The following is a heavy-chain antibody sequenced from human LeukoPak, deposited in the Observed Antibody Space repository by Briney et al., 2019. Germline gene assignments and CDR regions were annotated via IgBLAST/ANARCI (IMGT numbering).Heavy chain of an antibody. Sequence: SETLSLTCAVSGYSISSGYYWGWIRQPPGKGLEWIGSIYHSGSTYYNPSLKSRVTIAVDTSKNQFSLKLSSVTAADTAVYYCARDLIAVAAFDYWGQGILVTVSS. D-gene: IGHD6-19*01. V-gene: IGHV4-38-2*02. CDR1: GYSISSGYY. CDR3: ARDLIAVAAFDY. J-gene: IGHJ4*02. CDR2: IYHSGST.